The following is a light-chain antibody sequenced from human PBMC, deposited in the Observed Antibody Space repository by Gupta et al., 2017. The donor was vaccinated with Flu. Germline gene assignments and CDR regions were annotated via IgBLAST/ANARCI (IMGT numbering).Light chain of an antibody. V-gene: IGLV3-1*01. Sequence: SSELIQPPSVSVSPGQTASITCSGDKLGDKYTSWYQQRPGQSPGLVIYQDNKRPSGIPERFSGSNSENTATLTISGTQAVDEADYHCQTWDSSTVIFGGGTKLTVL. CDR1: KLGDKY. CDR3: QTWDSSTVI. J-gene: IGLJ2*01. CDR2: QDN.